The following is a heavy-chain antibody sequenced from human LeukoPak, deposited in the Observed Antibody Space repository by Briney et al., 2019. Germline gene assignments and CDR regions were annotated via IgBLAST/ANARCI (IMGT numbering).Heavy chain of an antibody. V-gene: IGHV4-30-2*01. Sequence: SETLSLTCAVSGGSISSGGYSWSWIRQPPGKGLEWIGYIYHSGSTYYNPSLKSRVTISVDRSKNQFSLKLSSVTAADTAVYYCARLVTDYGKFDYWGQGTLVTVSS. CDR1: GGSISSGGYS. D-gene: IGHD5-18*01. CDR2: IYHSGST. J-gene: IGHJ4*02. CDR3: ARLVTDYGKFDY.